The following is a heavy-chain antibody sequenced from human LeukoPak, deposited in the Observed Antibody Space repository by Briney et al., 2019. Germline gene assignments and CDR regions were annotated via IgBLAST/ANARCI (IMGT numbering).Heavy chain of an antibody. CDR2: ISYDGSNK. CDR3: ARDMYSSSWSFDY. Sequence: PGRPLRLSCAASGFTFSSYAMHWVRQAPGKGLEWVAVISYDGSNKYYADSVKGRFTISRDNSKNTLYLQMNSLRAEDTAVYYCARDMYSSSWSFDYWGQGTLVTVSS. V-gene: IGHV3-30-3*01. CDR1: GFTFSSYA. D-gene: IGHD6-13*01. J-gene: IGHJ4*02.